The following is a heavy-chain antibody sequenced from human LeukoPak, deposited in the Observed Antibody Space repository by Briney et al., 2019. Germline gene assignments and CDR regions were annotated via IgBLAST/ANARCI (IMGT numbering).Heavy chain of an antibody. D-gene: IGHD3-16*01. CDR3: ARDWSEGGAHNWFDP. Sequence: GGSLRLSCAASGFPASSNYMSWVRQTPGKGLEWVSVIYSGGSTYYADSVKGRFTISRGNSKNTLYLQMNSLRAEDTAVYYCARDWSEGGAHNWFDPWGQGTLVTVSS. CDR2: IYSGGST. V-gene: IGHV3-53*01. J-gene: IGHJ5*02. CDR1: GFPASSNY.